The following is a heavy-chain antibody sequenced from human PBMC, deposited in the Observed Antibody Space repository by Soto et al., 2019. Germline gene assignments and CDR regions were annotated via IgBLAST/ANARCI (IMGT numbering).Heavy chain of an antibody. D-gene: IGHD2-2*01. Sequence: ASVKVSCKASGYTFTSYAMHWVRQAPGQRLEWMGWINAGNGNTKYSQKFQGRVTITRDTSASTAYMELSSLRSEDTAVYYCAVPAGYCSSTSCRPRSYYGMDVWGQGTTVTVSS. CDR1: GYTFTSYA. J-gene: IGHJ6*02. V-gene: IGHV1-3*01. CDR3: AVPAGYCSSTSCRPRSYYGMDV. CDR2: INAGNGNT.